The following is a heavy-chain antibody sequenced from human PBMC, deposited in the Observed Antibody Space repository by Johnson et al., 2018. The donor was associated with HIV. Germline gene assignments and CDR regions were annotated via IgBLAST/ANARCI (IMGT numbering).Heavy chain of an antibody. CDR3: AKDLSWGAAGTGNAFDV. CDR2: IRYDGSNT. J-gene: IGHJ3*01. V-gene: IGHV3-30*02. Sequence: QMLLVESGGGVVQPGGSLRLSCAASGFTFSSYGMHRVRQAPGKGLEWVAFIRYDGSNTYYSDSVKGRFPISRDNSKNTLYLQMNSLSAEDTAVYYCAKDLSWGAAGTGNAFDVWGQGTMVTVSS. CDR1: GFTFSSYG. D-gene: IGHD6-13*01.